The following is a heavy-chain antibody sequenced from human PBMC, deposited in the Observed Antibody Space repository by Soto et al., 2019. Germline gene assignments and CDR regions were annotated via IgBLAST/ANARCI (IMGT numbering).Heavy chain of an antibody. CDR2: INPAGTIT. V-gene: IGHV3-74*01. J-gene: IGHJ5*02. CDR1: GFPFSHYW. Sequence: MQMVESGGGSVQPGGSLRLSCAASGFPFSHYWMHWVRQTPGKGLVWVSRINPAGTITNYVDFVEGRFTISRANADSALFLQMNSLSAEDTPIYYCTSDTFGLRDTWGQGTLVTVSS. CDR3: TSDTFGLRDT. D-gene: IGHD3-16*01.